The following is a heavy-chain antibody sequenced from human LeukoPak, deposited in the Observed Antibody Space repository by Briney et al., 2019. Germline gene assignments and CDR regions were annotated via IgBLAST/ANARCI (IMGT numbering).Heavy chain of an antibody. V-gene: IGHV3-30*03. Sequence: PGGSLRLSCAASGFTVSSNYMSWVRQAPGKGLEWVAVISYDGSNKYYADSVKGRFTISRDNSKNTLYLQMNSLRAEDTAVYYCAREAVAGDDYWGQGTLVTVSS. J-gene: IGHJ4*02. D-gene: IGHD6-19*01. CDR2: ISYDGSNK. CDR1: GFTVSSNY. CDR3: AREAVAGDDY.